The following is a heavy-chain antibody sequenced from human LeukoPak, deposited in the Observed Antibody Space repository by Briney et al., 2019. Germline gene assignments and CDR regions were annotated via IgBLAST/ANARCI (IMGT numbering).Heavy chain of an antibody. J-gene: IGHJ4*02. CDR1: GYTFTSYY. D-gene: IGHD1-26*01. V-gene: IGHV1-46*01. Sequence: ASVKVSCKASGYTFTSYYMHWVRQAPGQGLECMGIINPSGGSTSYAQKFQGRVTMTRDMSTSTVYMELSSLRSEDTAVYYCAREGGSYYFDYWGQGTLVTVSS. CDR3: AREGGSYYFDY. CDR2: INPSGGST.